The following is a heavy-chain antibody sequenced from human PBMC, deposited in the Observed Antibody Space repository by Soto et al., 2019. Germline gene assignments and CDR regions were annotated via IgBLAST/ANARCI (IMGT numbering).Heavy chain of an antibody. CDR1: GGTFSSYA. CDR3: ARDYDILTGYYQNYYYCGMDV. V-gene: IGHV1-69*12. Sequence: QVQLVQSGAEVKKPGSSVKVSCKASGGTFSSYAISWVRQAPGQGLEWMGGIIPIFGTANYAQKFQGRVMITAAGSTSSAYMELGSRRSEDTAVYYCARDYDILTGYYQNYYYCGMDVWGRGTTVTVSS. D-gene: IGHD3-9*01. CDR2: IIPIFGTA. J-gene: IGHJ6*02.